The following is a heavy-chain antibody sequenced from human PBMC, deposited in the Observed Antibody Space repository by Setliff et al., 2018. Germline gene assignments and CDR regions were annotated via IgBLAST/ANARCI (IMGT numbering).Heavy chain of an antibody. CDR3: AGSLVGATYSVYFDY. J-gene: IGHJ4*02. CDR1: GYSFSNFW. Sequence: PGESLKISCKGSGYSFSNFWIGWVRQMPGKGLEWMGIIYPGDSHTRYSPSFQGQVTMSAYKSINTAYLQWSNLKASDTAIYYCAGSLVGATYSVYFDYWGQGALVTVSS. V-gene: IGHV5-51*01. D-gene: IGHD1-26*01. CDR2: IYPGDSHT.